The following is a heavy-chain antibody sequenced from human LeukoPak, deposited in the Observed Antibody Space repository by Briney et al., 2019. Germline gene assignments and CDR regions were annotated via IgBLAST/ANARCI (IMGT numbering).Heavy chain of an antibody. CDR3: AVDAGPYYYDSSGAP. CDR1: GGSFSGYY. Sequence: KPSETLSLTCAVYGGSFSGYYWSWIRQPPGNGLEWIGEINHSGSTNYNPSLKSRVTISVDTSKNQFSLKPSSVTAADTAVYYCAVDAGPYYYDSSGAPWGQGTLVTVSS. J-gene: IGHJ5*02. D-gene: IGHD3-22*01. V-gene: IGHV4-34*01. CDR2: INHSGST.